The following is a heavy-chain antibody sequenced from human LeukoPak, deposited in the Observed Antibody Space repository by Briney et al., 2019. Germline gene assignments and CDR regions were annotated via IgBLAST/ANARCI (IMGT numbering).Heavy chain of an antibody. Sequence: GGSLRLSCAASGFTFSSYNMNWVRQAPGKGLEWVSSISTSSSYIYYADSVKGRFTISRDNAKNSLSLQINSLRAEDTAVYYCARDSGVGPCLFCSGFDIWGQGTMVTVSS. D-gene: IGHD2-15*01. CDR1: GFTFSSYN. V-gene: IGHV3-21*01. CDR2: ISTSSSYI. J-gene: IGHJ3*02. CDR3: ARDSGVGPCLFCSGFDI.